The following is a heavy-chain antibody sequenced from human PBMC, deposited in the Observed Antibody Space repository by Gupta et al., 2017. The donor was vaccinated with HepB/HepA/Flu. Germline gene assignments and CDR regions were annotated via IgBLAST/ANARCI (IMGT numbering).Heavy chain of an antibody. Sequence: EVQLVESGGGLVQPGGSLRVSCAASGFIFSSYEMNWVRQVPGKGLEWISFISSSGRNIFYADSVKGRFTISRENAKNSLYLQMNSLRVEDTGVDYCAKGDDGSSWGQGPLVTVSS. V-gene: IGHV3-48*03. CDR2: ISSSGRNI. CDR3: AKGDDGSS. D-gene: IGHD6-13*01. J-gene: IGHJ4*02. CDR1: GFIFSSYE.